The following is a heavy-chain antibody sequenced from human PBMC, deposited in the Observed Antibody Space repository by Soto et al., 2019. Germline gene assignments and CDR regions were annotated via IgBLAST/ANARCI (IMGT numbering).Heavy chain of an antibody. Sequence: ASVKVSCKASGYTFSSFGINWVRQAPGQGLEWMAWISAYNGNTKYAQKLQGRVTTTTDTSTSTAYMEMRSLRSDETAVYYCARGGDRGFGGGRYGMDVWGQGTTVTVSS. D-gene: IGHD3-10*01. CDR2: ISAYNGNT. V-gene: IGHV1-18*01. CDR3: ARGGDRGFGGGRYGMDV. J-gene: IGHJ6*02. CDR1: GYTFSSFG.